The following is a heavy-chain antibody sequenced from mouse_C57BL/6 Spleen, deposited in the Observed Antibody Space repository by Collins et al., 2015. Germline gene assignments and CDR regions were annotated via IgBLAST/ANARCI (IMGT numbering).Heavy chain of an antibody. D-gene: IGHD2-4*01. Sequence: QIQLVQSGPELKKPGETVKISCKASGYTFTNYGMNWVKQAPGKGLKWMGWINTYTGEPTYADDFKGRFAFSLETSASTAYLQINNLKNEDTATYFCARTRLRRGDYYAMDYWVKEPQSPSPQ. J-gene: IGHJ4*01. CDR1: GYTFTNYG. CDR2: INTYTGEP. CDR3: ARTRLRRGDYYAMDY. V-gene: IGHV9-3-1*01.